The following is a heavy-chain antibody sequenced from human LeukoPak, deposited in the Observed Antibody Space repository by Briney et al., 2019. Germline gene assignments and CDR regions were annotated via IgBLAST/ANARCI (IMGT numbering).Heavy chain of an antibody. D-gene: IGHD3-22*01. CDR2: IYPGDSDT. Sequence: GESLKISCKGSGYSFTSYWIGWVRQMPGKGLEWMGIIYPGDSDTRYSPSFQGQVTISVDKSISTAYLQWSSLKASDTAVYYCATLEHYYDSSGYPYYFDYWGQGTLVTVSS. CDR3: ATLEHYYDSSGYPYYFDY. CDR1: GYSFTSYW. J-gene: IGHJ4*02. V-gene: IGHV5-51*01.